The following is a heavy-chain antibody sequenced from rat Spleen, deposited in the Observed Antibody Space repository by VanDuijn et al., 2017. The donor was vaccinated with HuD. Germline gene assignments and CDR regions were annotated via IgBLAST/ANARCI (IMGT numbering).Heavy chain of an antibody. J-gene: IGHJ1*01. Sequence: QVHLKESGPGLVQPSQTLSLTCTVSGFSLTSYHVSWVRQPPGKGLEWIAAISSVGITYYNSALKSRLSISRDTSKSQVFLKMNSLQTEDIATYYCARAFYDGTYYRYWYFDFWGPGTMVTVSS. D-gene: IGHD1-12*02. CDR1: GFSLTSYH. V-gene: IGHV2S12*01. CDR2: ISSVGIT. CDR3: ARAFYDGTYYRYWYFDF.